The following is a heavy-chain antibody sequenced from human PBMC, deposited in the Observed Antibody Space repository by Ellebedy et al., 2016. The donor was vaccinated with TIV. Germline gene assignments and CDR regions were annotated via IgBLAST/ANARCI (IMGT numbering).Heavy chain of an antibody. CDR1: GFTFSASG. CDR3: AKGGGADLVLWFGELRGCDY. CDR2: ISSDGSIK. V-gene: IGHV3-30*18. Sequence: PGGSLRLSCAASGFTFSASGMHWVRQAPGKGLEWLAVISSDGSIKYYADSVKGRFTISRDNSKNMLQLQMNSLRPEDTAVYYCAKGGGADLVLWFGELRGCDYWGQGTLVTVSS. J-gene: IGHJ4*02. D-gene: IGHD3-10*01.